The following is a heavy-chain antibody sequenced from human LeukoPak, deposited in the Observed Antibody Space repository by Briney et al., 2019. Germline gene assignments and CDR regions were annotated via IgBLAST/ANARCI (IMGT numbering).Heavy chain of an antibody. D-gene: IGHD2-2*01. CDR3: ARRIVVVPAPTDYYGMDV. J-gene: IGHJ6*02. CDR2: IYYSGST. Sequence: SETLSLTCTVSGGSVSSGSYYWSWIRQPPGKGLEWIGYIYYSGSTYYNPSLKSRVTISVDTSKNQFSLKLSSVTAADTAVYYCARRIVVVPAPTDYYGMDVWGQGTTVTVSS. V-gene: IGHV4-61*01. CDR1: GGSVSSGSYY.